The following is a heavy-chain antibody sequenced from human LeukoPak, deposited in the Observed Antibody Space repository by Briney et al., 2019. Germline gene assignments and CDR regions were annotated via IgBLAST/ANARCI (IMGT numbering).Heavy chain of an antibody. CDR3: ARDRLYSYGYYGMDV. V-gene: IGHV1-18*01. J-gene: IGHJ6*02. CDR1: GYTFSSYG. D-gene: IGHD5-18*01. CDR2: ISAYSGNT. Sequence: ASVKVSCKASGYTFSSYGISWVRQAPGQGLEWMGWISAYSGNTNYAQNLQGRVTMTTDTFTSTAYMELRGLRSDDTAVYYCARDRLYSYGYYGMDVWGQGTTVTVSS.